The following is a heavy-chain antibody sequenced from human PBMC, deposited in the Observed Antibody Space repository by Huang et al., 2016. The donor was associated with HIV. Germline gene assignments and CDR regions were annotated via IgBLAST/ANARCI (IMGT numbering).Heavy chain of an antibody. V-gene: IGHV1-24*01. CDR1: GYTVSELS. J-gene: IGHJ3*02. D-gene: IGHD2-15*01. Sequence: QVQLVESGAELKKPGASVRVSCKVSGYTVSELSLHWVRQAPEKGLEWMGGFYPEEGETIYAQRLQGRVTMTEDTSTDTAYMELSSLRPEDTAVYYCATSTPDVGAGVLRSAFDIWGQGTMVTVSS. CDR2: FYPEEGET. CDR3: ATSTPDVGAGVLRSAFDI.